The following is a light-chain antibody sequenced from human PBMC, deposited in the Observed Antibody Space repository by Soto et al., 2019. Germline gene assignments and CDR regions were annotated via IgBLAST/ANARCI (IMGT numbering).Light chain of an antibody. J-gene: IGLJ3*02. CDR1: SSDVGGYNY. CDR3: SSYTRASTWL. Sequence: QSVLTQPASVSGSPGQSITISCTGTSSDVGGYNYVSWYQQHPGKAPQVLIYEVSNRPSGVSTRFSGSKSGNTASLTISGLQTDDEADYYCSSYTRASTWLFGGGIKVTVL. V-gene: IGLV2-14*03. CDR2: EVS.